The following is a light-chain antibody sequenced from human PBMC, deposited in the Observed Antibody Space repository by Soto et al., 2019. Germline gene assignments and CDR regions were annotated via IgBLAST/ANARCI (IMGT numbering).Light chain of an antibody. J-gene: IGKJ5*01. CDR2: AAS. CDR3: QQSYGTPSWT. Sequence: IQLTQSPSSLSASVGDRVTITCRASQGISSYLAWYQQKPGKAPKLLIYAASTLQSGVPSRFSGSGSGTDFTLTISNLQPEDFATYYCQQSYGTPSWTFGQGTRLEIK. V-gene: IGKV1-39*01. CDR1: QGISSY.